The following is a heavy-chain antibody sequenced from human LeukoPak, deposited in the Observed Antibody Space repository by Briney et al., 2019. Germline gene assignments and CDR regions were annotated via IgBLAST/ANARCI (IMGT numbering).Heavy chain of an antibody. CDR1: GGSISSHY. V-gene: IGHV4-59*08. Sequence: PSETLSLTCTVSGGSISSHYWSWIRQPPGKGLEWIGYIYYSGSTNYNPSLKSRVTISVDTSKNQFSLKLSSVTAADTAVYYCARLMWSSSDAFDIWGQGTMVTVSS. D-gene: IGHD1-26*01. CDR3: ARLMWSSSDAFDI. J-gene: IGHJ3*02. CDR2: IYYSGST.